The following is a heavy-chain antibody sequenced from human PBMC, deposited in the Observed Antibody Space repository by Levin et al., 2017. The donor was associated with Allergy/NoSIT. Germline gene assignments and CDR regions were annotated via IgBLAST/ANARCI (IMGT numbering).Heavy chain of an antibody. V-gene: IGHV5-51*01. D-gene: IGHD6-6*01. J-gene: IGHJ6*02. CDR3: ARHFAPPYIAARLNYYYGMDV. CDR1: GYSFTSYW. CDR2: IYPGDSDT. Sequence: KVSCKGSGYSFTSYWIGWVRQMPGKGLEWMGIIYPGDSDTRYSPSFQGQVTISADKSISTAYLQWSSLKASDTAMYYCARHFAPPYIAARLNYYYGMDVWGQGTTVTVSS.